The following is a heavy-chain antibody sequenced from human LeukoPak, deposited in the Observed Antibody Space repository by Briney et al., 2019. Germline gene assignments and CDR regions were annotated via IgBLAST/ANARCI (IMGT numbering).Heavy chain of an antibody. V-gene: IGHV3-48*04. CDR3: ARVEQWLVQVY. D-gene: IGHD6-19*01. J-gene: IGHJ4*02. Sequence: PGGSLRLSCAASGFTFSSYGMNWVRQAPGKGLEWVSYISSSGSTIYYADSVKGRFTISRDNAKNSLYLQMNSLRAEDTAVYYCARVEQWLVQVYWGQGTLVTVSS. CDR2: ISSSGSTI. CDR1: GFTFSSYG.